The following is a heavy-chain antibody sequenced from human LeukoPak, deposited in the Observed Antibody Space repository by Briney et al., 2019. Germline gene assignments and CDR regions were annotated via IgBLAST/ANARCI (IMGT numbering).Heavy chain of an antibody. V-gene: IGHV4-59*01. Sequence: SETLSLTCTVSGGSISSYYWSWIRQPPGKGLEWIGYIYYSGSTNYNPSLKSRVTISVDTSKNQFSLKLSSVTAADTAVYYCASLRWGSSWFDPWGQGTLVTVSS. CDR2: IYYSGST. CDR1: GGSISSYY. D-gene: IGHD2-21*01. CDR3: ASLRWGSSWFDP. J-gene: IGHJ5*02.